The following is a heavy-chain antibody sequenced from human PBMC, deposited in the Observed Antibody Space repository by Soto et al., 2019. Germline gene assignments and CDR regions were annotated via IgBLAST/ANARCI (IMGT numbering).Heavy chain of an antibody. Sequence: EVQLVESGGGLVKPGGSLRLSCAASGFTFSNAWMSWVRQAPGKGLEWVGRIKSKTDGGTTDYAAPVKGRFTISRDDSKNPLYLQMNSLKTEDTAVYYCTTGVRWLVVLDYWGQGTLVTVSS. CDR3: TTGVRWLVVLDY. D-gene: IGHD3-10*01. CDR1: GFTFSNAW. V-gene: IGHV3-15*01. J-gene: IGHJ4*02. CDR2: IKSKTDGGTT.